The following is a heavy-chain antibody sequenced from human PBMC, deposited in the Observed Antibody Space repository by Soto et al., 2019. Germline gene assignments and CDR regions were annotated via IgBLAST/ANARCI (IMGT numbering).Heavy chain of an antibody. CDR1: GYTFTSYY. J-gene: IGHJ6*02. CDR2: INPSGGST. Sequence: ASVKVSCKASGYTFTSYYMHWVRQAPGQGLEWMGIINPSGGSTSYAQKFQGRVTMTRDTSTSTVYMELSSLRSEDTAVYYCARDGRSSSWGYYYYYYGMDVWGQGTTVTVSS. V-gene: IGHV1-46*01. D-gene: IGHD6-13*01. CDR3: ARDGRSSSWGYYYYYYGMDV.